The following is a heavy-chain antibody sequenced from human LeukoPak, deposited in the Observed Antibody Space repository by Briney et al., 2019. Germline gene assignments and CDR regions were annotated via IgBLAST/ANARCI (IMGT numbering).Heavy chain of an antibody. CDR3: ARVRDCSSTTCFRSRGNWFDP. CDR1: QYTFTTYA. CDR2: MNPHSGNT. D-gene: IGHD2-2*01. Sequence: ASEKVSCTASQYTFTTYAINWVRQASGQGLEWMGWMNPHSGNTQYAQKFQGRVTMTSNTSISTAYIALSSLTSEDTAVYYCARVRDCSSTTCFRSRGNWFDPWGQGTLVIVSS. V-gene: IGHV1-8*01. J-gene: IGHJ5*02.